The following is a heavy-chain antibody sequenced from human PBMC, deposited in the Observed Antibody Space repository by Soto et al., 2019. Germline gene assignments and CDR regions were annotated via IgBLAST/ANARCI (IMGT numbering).Heavy chain of an antibody. CDR1: GFTFSSYG. J-gene: IGHJ4*02. Sequence: QVQLVESGGGVVQPGRSLRLSCAASGFTFSSYGMHWVRQAPGKGLEWVAVISYDGSYKYYADSVKGRFTISRENSKNTLYLQMNSLRAEDTAVYYCTKWNGGFDYWGQGTLVTVSS. CDR3: TKWNGGFDY. D-gene: IGHD3-16*01. V-gene: IGHV3-30*18. CDR2: ISYDGSYK.